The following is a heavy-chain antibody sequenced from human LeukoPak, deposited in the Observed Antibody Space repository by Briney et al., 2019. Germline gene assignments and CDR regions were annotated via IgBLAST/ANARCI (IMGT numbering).Heavy chain of an antibody. CDR2: IIPILGIA. V-gene: IGHV1-69*04. Sequence: ASVKVSCKASGYTFTSYAISWVRQAPGQGLEWMGRIIPILGIANYAQKFQGRVTITADKSTSTAYMELSSLRSEDTAVYYCASFSSGSYFDYWGQGTLVTVSS. D-gene: IGHD3-22*01. CDR3: ASFSSGSYFDY. J-gene: IGHJ4*02. CDR1: GYTFTSYA.